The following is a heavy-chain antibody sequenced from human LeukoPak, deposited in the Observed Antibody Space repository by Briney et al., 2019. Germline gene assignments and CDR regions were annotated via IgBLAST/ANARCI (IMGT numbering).Heavy chain of an antibody. Sequence: SETLSLTCTVSGGSISSSSYYWGWIRQPPGKGLEWIGSIYYSGSTYYNPSLKSRVTISVDTSKNQFSLKLSSVTAADTAVYYCARRIAVAGTPFDYWGQGTLVTVSS. CDR3: ARRIAVAGTPFDY. J-gene: IGHJ4*02. V-gene: IGHV4-39*01. CDR2: IYYSGST. D-gene: IGHD6-19*01. CDR1: GGSISSSSYY.